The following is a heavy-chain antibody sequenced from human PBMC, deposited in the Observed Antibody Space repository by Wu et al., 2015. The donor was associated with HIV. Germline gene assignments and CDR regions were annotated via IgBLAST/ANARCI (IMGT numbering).Heavy chain of an antibody. V-gene: IGHV1-69*13. CDR3: ARESKGYYYGSGEGIDY. J-gene: IGHJ4*02. CDR2: IIPIFGTA. Sequence: QVQLVQSGAEVKKPGSSVKVSCKASGGTFSSYAISWVRQAPGQGLEWMGRIIPIFGTANYAQKFQGRVTITADESTSTAYMELSSLRSEDTAVYYCARESKGYYYGSGEGIDYWGQGTLVTVSS. D-gene: IGHD3-10*01. CDR1: GGTFSSYA.